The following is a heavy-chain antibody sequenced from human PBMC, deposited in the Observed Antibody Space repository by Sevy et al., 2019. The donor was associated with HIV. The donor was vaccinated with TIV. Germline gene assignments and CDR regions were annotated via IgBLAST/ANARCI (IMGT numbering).Heavy chain of an antibody. J-gene: IGHJ6*03. Sequence: GGSLRLSCAASGFTFSSYAMSWVRQAPGKGLEWVSAISGSGGSTYYADSVKGRFTISRDNSKNTLYLIMNSLRAEDTAVYYCAKDPIKTHGDPNYYYYYMDVWGKGTTVTVSS. CDR1: GFTFSSYA. D-gene: IGHD4-17*01. CDR2: ISGSGGST. CDR3: AKDPIKTHGDPNYYYYYMDV. V-gene: IGHV3-23*01.